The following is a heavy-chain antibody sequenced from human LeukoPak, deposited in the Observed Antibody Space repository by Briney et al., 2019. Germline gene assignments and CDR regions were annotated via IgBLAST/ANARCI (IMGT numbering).Heavy chain of an antibody. CDR2: ISGSGGST. CDR3: AKEGDPTYYYDSSGYYFDY. V-gene: IGHV3-23*01. J-gene: IGHJ4*02. D-gene: IGHD3-22*01. Sequence: GGSLRLSCAASGFTFSSYAMSWVRQAPGKGLEWVSAISGSGGSTYYADSVKGRFTISRDNSKNTLYLQMNSMRAEDTAVYYCAKEGDPTYYYDSSGYYFDYWGQGTLVTVSS. CDR1: GFTFSSYA.